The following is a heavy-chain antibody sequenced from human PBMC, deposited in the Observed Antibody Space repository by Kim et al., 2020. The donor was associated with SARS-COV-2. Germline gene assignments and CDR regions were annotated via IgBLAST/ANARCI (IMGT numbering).Heavy chain of an antibody. Sequence: VKGRFTIPRDNSKNTVYLQMNSLRAEDTAVYYCARGGDTVTTHGRGAFDIWGQGTMVTVSS. D-gene: IGHD4-17*01. V-gene: IGHV3-30*07. CDR3: ARGGDTVTTHGRGAFDI. J-gene: IGHJ3*02.